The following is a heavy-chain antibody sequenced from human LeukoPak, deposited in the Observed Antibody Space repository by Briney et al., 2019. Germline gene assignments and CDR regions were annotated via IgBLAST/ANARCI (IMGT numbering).Heavy chain of an antibody. CDR3: ARDLRGSVNGSRLLPPSPYYYYYYMDV. D-gene: IGHD2-15*01. CDR2: IYHSGST. J-gene: IGHJ6*03. CDR1: GYSISSGYY. V-gene: IGHV4-38-2*02. Sequence: ETLSLTCTVSGYSISSGYYWGWIRQPPGKGLEWIGSIYHSGSTYYNPSLKSRVTISVDTSKNQFSLKLSSVTAADTAVYYCARDLRGSVNGSRLLPPSPYYYYYYMDVWGKGTTVTVSS.